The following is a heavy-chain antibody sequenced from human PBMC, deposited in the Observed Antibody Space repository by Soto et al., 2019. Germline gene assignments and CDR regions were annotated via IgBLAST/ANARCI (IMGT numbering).Heavy chain of an antibody. D-gene: IGHD4-17*01. Sequence: SETLSLTCTVSGGSISSYYWSWIRQPPGKGLEWIGYIYYSGSTNYNPSLKSRVTISVDTSKNQFSLKLSSVTAADTAVYYCARARPSRDDYGDEAENYYFDYWGQGTLVTVSS. J-gene: IGHJ4*02. CDR2: IYYSGST. CDR1: GGSISSYY. V-gene: IGHV4-59*01. CDR3: ARARPSRDDYGDEAENYYFDY.